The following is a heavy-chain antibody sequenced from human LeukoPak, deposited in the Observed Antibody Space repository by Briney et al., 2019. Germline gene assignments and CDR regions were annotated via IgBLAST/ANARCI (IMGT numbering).Heavy chain of an antibody. D-gene: IGHD6-19*01. V-gene: IGHV4-34*01. CDR1: GGSFSGYY. Sequence: SETLSLTCAVYGGSFSGYYWSWIRQPPGKGLEWIGEINHSGSTNYNPSLKSRVTISVDTSKNQFSLKLSSVTAADTAVYYCATGPYSSGWYPVGYFQHWGQGTLVTVSS. CDR2: INHSGST. CDR3: ATGPYSSGWYPVGYFQH. J-gene: IGHJ1*01.